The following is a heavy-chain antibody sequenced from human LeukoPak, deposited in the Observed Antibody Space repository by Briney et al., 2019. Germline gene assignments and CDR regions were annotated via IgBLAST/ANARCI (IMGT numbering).Heavy chain of an antibody. D-gene: IGHD1-1*01. Sequence: GGSLRLSCAASGFTFSSYAMHWVRQAPGKGLEWVAVISYDGSNKYYADSVKGRFTISRDNSKNTLYLQMNSLTSEDTAVYYCARTNGDPSQYHYSYMDVWGKGTTVTISS. CDR2: ISYDGSNK. J-gene: IGHJ6*03. CDR1: GFTFSSYA. V-gene: IGHV3-30*04. CDR3: ARTNGDPSQYHYSYMDV.